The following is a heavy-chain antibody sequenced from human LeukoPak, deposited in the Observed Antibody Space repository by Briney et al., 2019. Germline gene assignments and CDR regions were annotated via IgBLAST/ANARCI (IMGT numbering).Heavy chain of an antibody. CDR3: AKRIAVAGPYFDY. J-gene: IGHJ4*02. CDR1: GFTFSSFA. D-gene: IGHD6-19*01. Sequence: GGSLRLSCAASGFTFSSFAMSWVRQAPGKGLEWVSAISTSGGSTYYADSVKGRFTISRDNSKNTLYLQMNSLRAEDTAVYYCAKRIAVAGPYFDYWGQGTLVTVSS. V-gene: IGHV3-23*01. CDR2: ISTSGGST.